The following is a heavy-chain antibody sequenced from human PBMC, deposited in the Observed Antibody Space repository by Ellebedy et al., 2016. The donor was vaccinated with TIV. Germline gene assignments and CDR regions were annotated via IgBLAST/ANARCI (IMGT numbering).Heavy chain of an antibody. CDR2: INTYNGNT. CDR1: GYTFTSYG. Sequence: AASVKVSCKASGYTFTSYGISWVRQAPGQGLEWMGWINTYNGNTKYAQKLQGRVTMTTDTSTSTAYMELRSLRSDDTAVYYCARDRRRIVRFLEWFGDRYYGMDVWGQGTTVTVSS. V-gene: IGHV1-18*01. D-gene: IGHD3-3*01. J-gene: IGHJ6*02. CDR3: ARDRRRIVRFLEWFGDRYYGMDV.